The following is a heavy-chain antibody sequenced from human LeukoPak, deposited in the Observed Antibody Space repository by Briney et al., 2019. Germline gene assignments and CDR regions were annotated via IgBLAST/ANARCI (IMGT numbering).Heavy chain of an antibody. Sequence: GGSLGLSCAPSGFTFSRHGMHWVRQAPGKGLEWVAIISNDGSRKYYAHSVEGRFTISRDNSKNTLYLQMDSLRAEDTAVYYCARDRAWNYFDYWGQGTLVTVSS. CDR3: ARDRAWNYFDY. V-gene: IGHV3-30*03. J-gene: IGHJ4*02. CDR2: ISNDGSRK. D-gene: IGHD3-3*01. CDR1: GFTFSRHG.